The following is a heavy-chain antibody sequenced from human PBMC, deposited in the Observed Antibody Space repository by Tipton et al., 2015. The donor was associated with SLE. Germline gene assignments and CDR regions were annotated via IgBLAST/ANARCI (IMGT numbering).Heavy chain of an antibody. V-gene: IGHV4-39*07. CDR3: AREINEGVPDAFDI. CDR1: GGSISSSSYY. Sequence: LRLSCTVSGGSISSSSYYWGWIRQPPGKGLEWIGSIYYSGSTYYNPSLKSRVTMSVDTSKNQFSLNLSSVTAADTAVYYCAREINEGVPDAFDIWGQGTMVTVSS. D-gene: IGHD1-1*01. CDR2: IYYSGST. J-gene: IGHJ3*02.